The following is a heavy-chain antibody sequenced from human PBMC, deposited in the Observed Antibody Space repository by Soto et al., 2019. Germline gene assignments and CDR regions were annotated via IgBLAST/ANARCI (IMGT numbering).Heavy chain of an antibody. CDR2: INHSGST. D-gene: IGHD4-4*01. Sequence: PSETLSLTCAVSGGSISSGYYWSWIRQPPGKGLEWIGEINHSGSTNYNPSLKSRVTISVDTSKNQFSLKLSSVTAADTAVYYCARGSNYSNYFWFDPWGQGTLVTVSS. V-gene: IGHV4-34*01. CDR3: ARGSNYSNYFWFDP. CDR1: GGSISSGYY. J-gene: IGHJ5*02.